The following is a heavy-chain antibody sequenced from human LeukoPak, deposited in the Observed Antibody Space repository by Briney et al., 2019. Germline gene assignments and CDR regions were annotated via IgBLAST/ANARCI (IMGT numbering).Heavy chain of an antibody. Sequence: GGSLRLSCAASGFTFSSYSMNWVRQAPGKGLEWVSYISSATNIRYYADSVKGRFTISRDNAKNSLYLQMHSLRAEDTALYYCTRAVGFRFDPWGQGTLVTVSS. D-gene: IGHD2-15*01. V-gene: IGHV3-48*04. CDR2: ISSATNIR. CDR3: TRAVGFRFDP. CDR1: GFTFSSYS. J-gene: IGHJ5*02.